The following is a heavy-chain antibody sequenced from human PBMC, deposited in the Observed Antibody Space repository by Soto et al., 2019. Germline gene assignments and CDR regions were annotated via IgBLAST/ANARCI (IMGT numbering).Heavy chain of an antibody. D-gene: IGHD1-26*01. CDR1: GGSISSGDYY. J-gene: IGHJ4*02. CDR2: IYYSGST. Sequence: SETLSLTCTVSGGSISSGDYYWSWIRQPPGKGLEWIGYIYYSGSTYYNPSLKSRVTISVDTSKNQFSLKLSSVTAADTAVYYCARTGWELLHVDYWGQGTLVTVSS. CDR3: ARTGWELLHVDY. V-gene: IGHV4-30-4*01.